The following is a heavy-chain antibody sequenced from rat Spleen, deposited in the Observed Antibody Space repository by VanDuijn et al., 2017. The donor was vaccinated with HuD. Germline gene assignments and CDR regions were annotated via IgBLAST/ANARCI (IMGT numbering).Heavy chain of an antibody. V-gene: IGHV5-7*01. CDR2: ISYDGSST. J-gene: IGHJ2*01. D-gene: IGHD1-6*01. Sequence: EVQLVESGGGLVQPGRSLKLSCAASGFTFSDYNMAWVRQAPKKGLEWVATISYDGSSTYYRDSVKGRFTISRDNAKSTLYLQMDSLRSEDTATYYCARRGVYYGLFGGFDYWGQGVMVTVSS. CDR1: GFTFSDYN. CDR3: ARRGVYYGLFGGFDY.